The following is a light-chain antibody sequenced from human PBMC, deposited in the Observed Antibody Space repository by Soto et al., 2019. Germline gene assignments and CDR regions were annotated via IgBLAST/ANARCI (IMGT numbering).Light chain of an antibody. J-gene: IGKJ2*01. CDR2: GAS. CDR3: QQYAGSQVT. Sequence: EIVLTQSPGTLSLSPGERATLSCRASQTVTRNHLAWYQQKPGQAPRLLIYGASSRATGIPDRFSGSGSGTDFTLTISRLEPEDFAVYYCQQYAGSQVTFGQGTKLEIK. V-gene: IGKV3-20*01. CDR1: QTVTRNH.